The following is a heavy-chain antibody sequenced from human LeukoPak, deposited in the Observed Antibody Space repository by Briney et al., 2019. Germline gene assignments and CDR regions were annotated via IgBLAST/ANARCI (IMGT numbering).Heavy chain of an antibody. V-gene: IGHV1-18*01. CDR2: ISAYNGNT. CDR1: GYTFTRYG. Sequence: GASVKVSCKASGYTFTRYGISWVRQAPGQGLEWMGWISAYNGNTSYAQKLQGRVTMTTDTSTSTAYMELRSLRSDDTAVYYCARDTPVPAAMAPDYWGQGTLVPVSS. D-gene: IGHD2-2*01. CDR3: ARDTPVPAAMAPDY. J-gene: IGHJ4*02.